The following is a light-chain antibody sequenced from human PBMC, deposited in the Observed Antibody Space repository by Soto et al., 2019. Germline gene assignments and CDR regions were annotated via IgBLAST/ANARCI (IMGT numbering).Light chain of an antibody. CDR1: QSVAGNS. CDR3: QQYGSSRDT. V-gene: IGKV3-20*01. J-gene: IGKJ2*01. CDR2: GAS. Sequence: PGERATLSCRASQSVAGNSLAWYRHKPGQAPKLVIYGASSRSAGVPDRFVGSGSGTDFTLTISRLEPEDFAVYYCQQYGSSRDTFGQETKLEIK.